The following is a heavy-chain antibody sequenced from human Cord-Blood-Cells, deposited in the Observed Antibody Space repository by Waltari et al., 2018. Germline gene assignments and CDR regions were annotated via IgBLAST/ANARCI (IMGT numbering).Heavy chain of an antibody. CDR3: ARDIAAADDDAFDI. J-gene: IGHJ3*02. CDR2: MYYSGST. V-gene: IGHV4-31*03. Sequence: QVQLQESGPGLVKPSQTLSLTCTVSGGSISSGGYYWSWIRQHPGKGLEWIGYMYYSGSTYYNPSLKSRVTISVDTSKNQFSLKLSSVTAADTAVYYCARDIAAADDDAFDIWGQGTMVTVSS. CDR1: GGSISSGGYY. D-gene: IGHD6-13*01.